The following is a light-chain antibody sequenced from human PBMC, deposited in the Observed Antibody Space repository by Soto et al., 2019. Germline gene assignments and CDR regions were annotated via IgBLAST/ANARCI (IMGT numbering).Light chain of an antibody. V-gene: IGKV1-12*01. CDR3: QQANSFTWT. Sequence: DIQMTQSPSTLSGSVGDRVTITCGASQTISSWLAWYQQKPGKAPKLLIYAASSLQSGVPSRFSGSGSGTDFTLTISSLKPEDFATYYCQQANSFTWTFGQGTKVDIK. J-gene: IGKJ1*01. CDR1: QTISSW. CDR2: AAS.